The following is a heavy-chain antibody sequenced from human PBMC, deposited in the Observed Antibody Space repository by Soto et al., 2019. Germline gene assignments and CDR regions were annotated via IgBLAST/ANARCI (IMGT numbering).Heavy chain of an antibody. V-gene: IGHV4-4*02. CDR2: ISHSGTS. D-gene: IGHD3-9*01. Sequence: QVQLQESGPGLVKPSGTLSLTCAVSGGSISSSHWWTWVRQSPGKVLEYIGKISHSGTSNSNPSLKSRVTLSVDKSKNHFSLTLTSVTAADTAVYYCARVVLTITRGAFDAWGQGTLVIVSS. CDR3: ARVVLTITRGAFDA. CDR1: GGSISSSHW. J-gene: IGHJ3*01.